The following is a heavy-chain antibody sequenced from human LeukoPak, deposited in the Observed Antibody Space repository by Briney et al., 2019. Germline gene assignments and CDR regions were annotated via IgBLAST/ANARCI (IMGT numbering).Heavy chain of an antibody. CDR2: MNPNSGNT. J-gene: IGHJ4*02. V-gene: IGHV1-8*03. Sequence: VASVKVSCKASGYTFTSYDINWVRQATGQGLEWMGWMNPNSGNTGYAQKFQGRVTITRDTSASTAYMELSSLRSEDTAVYYCARDFETGIAVAGTGGHFDYWGQGTLVTVSS. CDR1: GYTFTSYD. CDR3: ARDFETGIAVAGTGGHFDY. D-gene: IGHD6-19*01.